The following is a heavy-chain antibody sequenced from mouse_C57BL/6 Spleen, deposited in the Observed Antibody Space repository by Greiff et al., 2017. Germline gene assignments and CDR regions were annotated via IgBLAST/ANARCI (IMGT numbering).Heavy chain of an antibody. CDR3: ARGDYCGSSLYYAMDY. V-gene: IGHV1-64*01. CDR2: IHPNSGST. Sequence: QVQLQQPGAELVKPGASVKLSCKASGYTFTSYWMHWVKQRPGQGLEWIGMIHPNSGSTNYNEKFKSKATLTVDKSSSTAYMQLSSLTSEDSAVYYCARGDYCGSSLYYAMDYWGQGTSVTVSS. D-gene: IGHD1-1*01. J-gene: IGHJ4*01. CDR1: GYTFTSYW.